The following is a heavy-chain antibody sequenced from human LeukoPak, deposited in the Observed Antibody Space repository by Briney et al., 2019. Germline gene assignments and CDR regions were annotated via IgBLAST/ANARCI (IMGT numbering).Heavy chain of an antibody. J-gene: IGHJ4*02. CDR3: AMGQLAFDC. Sequence: GGSLRLSCAASGFTFSSYGMHWVRQAPGKGLEWVAVISYDGSNKYYADSVKGRFTISRDNSKNTLYLQMNSLRAEDTAVYYCAMGQLAFDCWGQGTLVTVSS. D-gene: IGHD6-13*01. CDR2: ISYDGSNK. V-gene: IGHV3-30*03. CDR1: GFTFSSYG.